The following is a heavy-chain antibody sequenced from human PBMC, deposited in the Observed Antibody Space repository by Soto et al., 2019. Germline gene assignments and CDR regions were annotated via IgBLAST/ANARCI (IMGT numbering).Heavy chain of an antibody. CDR2: IGTAGDT. CDR3: ARAGVHSGYDNIFDY. Sequence: GGSLRLSCAASGFTFSSYDMHWVRQATGKGLEWVSAIGTAGDTYYPGSVKGRFTISRENAKNSLYLQMNSLRAEDTAVYYCARAGVHSGYDNIFDYWGQGTLVTVSS. D-gene: IGHD5-12*01. CDR1: GFTFSSYD. V-gene: IGHV3-13*01. J-gene: IGHJ4*02.